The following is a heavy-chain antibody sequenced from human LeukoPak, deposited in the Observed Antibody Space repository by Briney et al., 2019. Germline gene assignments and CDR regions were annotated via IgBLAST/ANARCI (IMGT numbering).Heavy chain of an antibody. CDR3: AKAVSSSWYSVDY. Sequence: GGSLRLSCAASGFTFSSYGMHWVRQAPGKGLEWVAVISYDGSNKYYADSVKGRFTISRDNSKNTLYLQMNSLRAEDTAVYYCAKAVSSSWYSVDYWGQGTLVTVSS. J-gene: IGHJ4*02. CDR2: ISYDGSNK. D-gene: IGHD6-13*01. CDR1: GFTFSSYG. V-gene: IGHV3-30*18.